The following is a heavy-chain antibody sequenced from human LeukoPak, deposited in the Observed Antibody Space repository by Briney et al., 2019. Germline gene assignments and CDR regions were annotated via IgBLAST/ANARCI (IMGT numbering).Heavy chain of an antibody. CDR2: MNPNSGGT. Sequence: ASVKVSCKASGYTFTDYYIHWVRQAPGQGLEWMAWMNPNSGGTSYAQKFQGRVTMTRDTSISTAYMELSRLRFDDTDVYYCARNKAGKSLDYWGQGTLVTVSS. CDR3: ARNKAGKSLDY. J-gene: IGHJ4*02. CDR1: GYTFTDYY. D-gene: IGHD6-25*01. V-gene: IGHV1-2*02.